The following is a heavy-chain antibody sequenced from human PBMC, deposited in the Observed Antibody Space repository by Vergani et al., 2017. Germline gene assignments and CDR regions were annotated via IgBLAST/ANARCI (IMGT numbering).Heavy chain of an antibody. D-gene: IGHD2-21*01. V-gene: IGHV3-33*01. Sequence: QVQLVESGGGVVQPGRSLRLSCTSSGFTFSTYAMHWVRQAPGKGLECVAIIYYDGSKKYYADSVKGRFTISSDNSRNTLDLLMSSLGAEDTAIYYCVREGSYCGSTTCRNPSYVYYYHMDVWGEGTTVTVSS. CDR2: IYYDGSKK. CDR1: GFTFSTYA. J-gene: IGHJ6*03. CDR3: VREGSYCGSTTCRNPSYVYYYHMDV.